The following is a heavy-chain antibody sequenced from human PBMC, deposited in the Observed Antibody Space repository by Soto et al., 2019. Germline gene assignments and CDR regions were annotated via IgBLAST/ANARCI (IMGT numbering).Heavy chain of an antibody. J-gene: IGHJ4*02. CDR1: GFTFSSYW. CDR3: ARSYDFWSGYYPGDPFDY. CDR2: INSDGSST. V-gene: IGHV3-74*01. Sequence: GSLRLSCAASGFTFSSYWMHWVRQAPGKGLVWVSRINSDGSSTSYADSVKGRFTISRDNAKNTLYLQMNSLRAEDTAVYYCARSYDFWSGYYPGDPFDYWGQGTLVTVSS. D-gene: IGHD3-3*01.